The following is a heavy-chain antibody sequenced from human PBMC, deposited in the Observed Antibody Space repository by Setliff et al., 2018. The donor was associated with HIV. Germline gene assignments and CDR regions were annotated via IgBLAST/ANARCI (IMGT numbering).Heavy chain of an antibody. CDR3: ARRIDDSGSFPDKNWFDT. CDR1: GGSISSSSYY. CDR2: IFSSGST. V-gene: IGHV4-61*05. D-gene: IGHD3-10*01. Sequence: PSETLSLTCTVSGGSISSSSYYWGWIRQPPGKGLEWIGFIFSSGSTKYNPSLQSRVTMSIDTSKNQFSLRLTSVTAADTAVYYCARRIDDSGSFPDKNWFDTWGQGSLVTVSS. J-gene: IGHJ5*02.